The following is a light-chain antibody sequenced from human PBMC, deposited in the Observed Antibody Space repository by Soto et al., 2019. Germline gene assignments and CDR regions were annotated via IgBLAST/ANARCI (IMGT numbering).Light chain of an antibody. CDR3: SSYAGSYTVL. J-gene: IGLJ2*01. V-gene: IGLV2-11*01. CDR1: SSDVGGYNY. Sequence: QSALTQPRPVSGSPGQSVTISCTGTSSDVGGYNYVSWYQQHPGKAPKLMIYDVSKRPSGVPDRFSGSKSGNTASLTISGLQAEDEADYYCSSYAGSYTVLFGGGTKLTVL. CDR2: DVS.